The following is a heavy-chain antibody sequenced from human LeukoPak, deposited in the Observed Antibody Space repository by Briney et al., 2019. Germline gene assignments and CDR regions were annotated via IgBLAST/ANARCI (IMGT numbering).Heavy chain of an antibody. V-gene: IGHV3-21*01. CDR3: ARDLRAVTKKLTTVPRLNYFDY. CDR2: ISSGSSYI. J-gene: IGHJ4*02. D-gene: IGHD4-17*01. CDR1: GFTFSSYS. Sequence: NPGGSLRLSCAASGFTFSSYSMNWVRQAPGKGLEWVSSISSGSSYIYYADSVKGRFTISRDNAKNTLYLQMNSLRAEDTAVYYCARDLRAVTKKLTTVPRLNYFDYWGQGTLVTVSS.